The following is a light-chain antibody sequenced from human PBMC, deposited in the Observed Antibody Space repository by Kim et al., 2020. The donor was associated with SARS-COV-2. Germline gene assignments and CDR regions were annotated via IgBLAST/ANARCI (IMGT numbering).Light chain of an antibody. CDR3: QQANSFPHT. V-gene: IGKV1-12*01. CDR2: AGS. CDR1: QDISVW. Sequence: ASVGDRITITCRASQDISVWIAWYQQKPGKAPTLLISAGSTLETGVPSRFSGSGSGTDFTLTINTLQPEDFATYYCQQANSFPHTFGPGTKVDIK. J-gene: IGKJ3*01.